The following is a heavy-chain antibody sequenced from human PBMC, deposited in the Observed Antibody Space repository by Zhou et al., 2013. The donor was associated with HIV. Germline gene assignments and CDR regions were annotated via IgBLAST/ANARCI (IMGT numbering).Heavy chain of an antibody. Sequence: QGQLVQSGTEVKNPGASVKVSCKASGYSLSPYYMHWVRQAPGQGLEWMGWIHPTSGDTKYAQSFQGRVTMTLDTSINTAYMELNRLRSDDTAVYYCARVEMGYYDSSGYYYFDYWGQGTLVTVSS. V-gene: IGHV1-2*02. CDR2: IHPTSGDT. J-gene: IGHJ4*02. D-gene: IGHD3-22*01. CDR1: GYSLSPYY. CDR3: ARVEMGYYDSSGYYYFDY.